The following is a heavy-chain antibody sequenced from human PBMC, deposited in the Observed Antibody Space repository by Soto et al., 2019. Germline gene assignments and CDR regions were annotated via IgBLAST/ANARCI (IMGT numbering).Heavy chain of an antibody. D-gene: IGHD3-10*01. CDR2: IKSKTDGGTT. J-gene: IGHJ6*02. Sequence: GGSLRLSCAASGFTFSNAWMNWVRQAPGKGLEWVGRIKSKTDGGTTDYAAPVKGRFTISRDDSKNTLYLQMNSLKTEDTAVYYCTTAGGFRFGESPDYYYYGMDVWGQGTTVTVSS. CDR3: TTAGGFRFGESPDYYYYGMDV. CDR1: GFTFSNAW. V-gene: IGHV3-15*07.